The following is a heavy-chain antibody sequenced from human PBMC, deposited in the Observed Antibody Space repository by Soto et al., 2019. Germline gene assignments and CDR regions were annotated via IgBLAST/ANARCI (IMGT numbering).Heavy chain of an antibody. V-gene: IGHV5-51*01. Sequence: PGESLKIPCDAPGYRFSNYCIGLVLQLPGKGLEWMGIIYPSGSDTRYSPSFRGQVIISADRPIITAYLQWSSLKAADTGTYYCARRVGSSWRYFDSWGQGTLVTVSS. CDR3: ARRVGSSWRYFDS. J-gene: IGHJ4*02. D-gene: IGHD6-13*01. CDR1: GYRFSNYC. CDR2: IYPSGSDT.